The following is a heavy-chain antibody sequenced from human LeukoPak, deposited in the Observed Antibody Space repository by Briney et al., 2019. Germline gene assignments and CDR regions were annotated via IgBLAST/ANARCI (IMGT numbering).Heavy chain of an antibody. J-gene: IGHJ4*01. V-gene: IGHV4-4*07. CDR1: IDSINTYY. CDR3: AGRGLSTGWTFDY. CDR2: IHKSGSN. Sequence: SDTLSLTCSVSIDSINTYYWSWIRQPAGKGLEWIAQIHKSGSNNFNPSLKSRVSISMDTPNNQFSLMISSVIAAITAIYYCAGRGLSTGWTFDYWGHGTLVTVSS. D-gene: IGHD6-19*01.